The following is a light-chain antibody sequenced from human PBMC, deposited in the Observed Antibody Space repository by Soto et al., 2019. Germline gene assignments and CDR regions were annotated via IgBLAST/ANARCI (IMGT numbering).Light chain of an antibody. Sequence: QSVLTQPPSASGTPGQRVTISCSGSSSNIGKNYVYWYQQLPGRAPKRLIYRNTQRPSGVPDQFSGSKSGTSASLAISGLRSEDEADYYCSVWDAKLSAWVFGGVTRLTVL. CDR3: SVWDAKLSAWV. V-gene: IGLV1-47*01. CDR1: SSNIGKNY. CDR2: RNT. J-gene: IGLJ3*02.